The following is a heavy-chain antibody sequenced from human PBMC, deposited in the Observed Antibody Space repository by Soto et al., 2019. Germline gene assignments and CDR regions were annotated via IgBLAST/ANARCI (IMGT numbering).Heavy chain of an antibody. D-gene: IGHD3-10*01. CDR1: GYTFTSHA. J-gene: IGHJ6*02. V-gene: IGHV1-3*05. CDR2: INVVNGQI. CDR3: ARSYGSGTFYGMDV. Sequence: VQLVQSGAEEKKPGASVKVSCKASGYTFTSHAMHWVRQAPEQRLEWLGWINVVNGQIKYSQNFQGRVTITTDTSASTAYMEVSSLRSEDTAVFYCARSYGSGTFYGMDVWGQGTTVTVSS.